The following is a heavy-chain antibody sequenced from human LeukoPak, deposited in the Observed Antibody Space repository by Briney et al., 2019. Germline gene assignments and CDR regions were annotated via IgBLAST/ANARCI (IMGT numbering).Heavy chain of an antibody. CDR2: IYYTGST. Sequence: SETLSLTCTVSGGSISSGGYYWSWIRQHPGKGLEWIGHIYYTGSTYYNLSLKSRVTISSETSKNQFSLKLSSVTAADTAVYYCARDNEWLDYWGQGNLVIVSS. V-gene: IGHV4-31*03. CDR3: ARDNEWLDY. J-gene: IGHJ4*02. D-gene: IGHD6-19*01. CDR1: GGSISSGGYY.